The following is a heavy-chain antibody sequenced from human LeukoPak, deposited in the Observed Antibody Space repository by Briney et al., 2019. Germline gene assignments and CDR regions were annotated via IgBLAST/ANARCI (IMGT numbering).Heavy chain of an antibody. CDR2: IIATIEM. J-gene: IGHJ3*02. D-gene: IGHD2-2*01. Sequence: GGSLRPSFPASGFSFSSYTMNWVRLAPGRGLGWVSSIIATIEMHYADSVKGRFTVSRDNDKNSLFLQLYSLSVEDTAVYYCTRAIIVALGTGPFDIWGQGTVVTVSS. CDR3: TRAIIVALGTGPFDI. V-gene: IGHV3-21*06. CDR1: GFSFSSYT.